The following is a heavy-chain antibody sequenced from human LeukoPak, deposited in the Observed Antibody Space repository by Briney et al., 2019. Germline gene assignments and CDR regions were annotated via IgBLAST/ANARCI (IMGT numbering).Heavy chain of an antibody. Sequence: PGGSLRLSCAASGFTFSTYAIHWVRQAPGKGLEWVADVSHDGSNKYYAHSVKGRFTISRDNSKNTLYLQMNSLRVEDTAVYYCARDHLDSSGNYRSYYFDSWGQGTLVTVSS. CDR3: ARDHLDSSGNYRSYYFDS. J-gene: IGHJ4*02. CDR1: GFTFSTYA. CDR2: VSHDGSNK. V-gene: IGHV3-30-3*01. D-gene: IGHD3-22*01.